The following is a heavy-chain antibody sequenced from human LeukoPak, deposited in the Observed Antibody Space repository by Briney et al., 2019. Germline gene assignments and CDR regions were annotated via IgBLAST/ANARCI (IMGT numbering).Heavy chain of an antibody. CDR2: IHYSGGIT. J-gene: IGHJ4*02. Sequence: SETLSLTCTVSGGSISSYYWSWIRQPPGKGLEWIGYIHYSGGITYYNPSLKSRVTISVDTSKNQFSLSLSSVTAADTAVYYCARAAGFIRRGKPHFDYWGQGTLVTVSS. D-gene: IGHD2-15*01. V-gene: IGHV4-59*08. CDR3: ARAAGFIRRGKPHFDY. CDR1: GGSISSYY.